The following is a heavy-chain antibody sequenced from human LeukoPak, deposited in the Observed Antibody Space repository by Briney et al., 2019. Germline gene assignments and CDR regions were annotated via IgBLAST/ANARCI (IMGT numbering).Heavy chain of an antibody. V-gene: IGHV3-11*01. CDR3: AKDGGLWVSAHWGDS. CDR1: GFTFSDYY. CDR2: ISRSGSTI. J-gene: IGHJ4*02. Sequence: GGSLRLSCAASGFTFSDYYMSWICQAPGKGLEWVSYISRSGSTIYYADSVKGRFTISRDNAKNSLYLQMNSLRAEDTAVYYCAKDGGLWVSAHWGDSWGRGTLVTVSS. D-gene: IGHD7-27*01.